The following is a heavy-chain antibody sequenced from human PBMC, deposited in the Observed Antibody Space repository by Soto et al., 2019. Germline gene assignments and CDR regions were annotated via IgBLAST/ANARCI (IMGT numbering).Heavy chain of an antibody. J-gene: IGHJ4*02. Sequence: GGSLRLSCAASGFTFSSYGMHWVRQAPGKGLEWVAVISTDGGNKYYTDSVKGRLTISRDNSKNTLYLQMNSLRAEDTAVYYCVKDSGRGPADYYFDYWGQGTLVTVSS. D-gene: IGHD2-2*01. CDR1: GFTFSSYG. CDR2: ISTDGGNK. CDR3: VKDSGRGPADYYFDY. V-gene: IGHV3-30*18.